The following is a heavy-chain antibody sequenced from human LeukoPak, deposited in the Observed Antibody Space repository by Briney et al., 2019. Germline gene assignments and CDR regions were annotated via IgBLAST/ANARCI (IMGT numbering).Heavy chain of an antibody. D-gene: IGHD1-26*01. CDR2: IYYSGST. Sequence: SETLSLTCTVSGGSISSYYWSWIRQPPGKGLEWIGYIYYSGSTNYNPSLKSRVTISVDTSKNQFSLKLSSVTAADTAVYYCANQYGSHAFDIWGQGTMVTVSS. V-gene: IGHV4-59*08. CDR3: ANQYGSHAFDI. CDR1: GGSISSYY. J-gene: IGHJ3*02.